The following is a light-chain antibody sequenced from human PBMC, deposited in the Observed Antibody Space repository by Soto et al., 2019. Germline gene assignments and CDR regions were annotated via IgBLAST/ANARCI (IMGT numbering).Light chain of an antibody. CDR2: EVT. J-gene: IGLJ2*01. CDR1: SSDVGSYDY. Sequence: QSALTQPASVSGSPGQSITISCTGTSSDVGSYDYVSWYQQHPGKAPKLIISEVTPRPSGVSNRFSGSKSGNTASLTISGLQAEDEADYYCSSSASSNVVFGGGTKVTVL. CDR3: SSSASSNVV. V-gene: IGLV2-14*01.